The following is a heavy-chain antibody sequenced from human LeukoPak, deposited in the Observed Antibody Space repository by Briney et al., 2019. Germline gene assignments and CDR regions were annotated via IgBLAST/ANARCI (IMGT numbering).Heavy chain of an antibody. J-gene: IGHJ4*02. CDR2: IYPGDSDT. D-gene: IGHD3-22*01. CDR1: GYTFTNYW. Sequence: GESLKISCKSSGYTFTNYWIGWARQMPGKGLEWMGMIYPGDSDTRYSPSFQGQVTISADKSISTAYLQWSSLKASDTAMYYCARRGSSAYYYVFDYWGQGALVTVSS. CDR3: ARRGSSAYYYVFDY. V-gene: IGHV5-51*01.